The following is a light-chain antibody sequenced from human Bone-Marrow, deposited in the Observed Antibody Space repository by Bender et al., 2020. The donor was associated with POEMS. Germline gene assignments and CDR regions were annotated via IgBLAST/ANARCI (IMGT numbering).Light chain of an antibody. CDR1: SSDIGDNTF. V-gene: IGLV2-14*01. J-gene: IGLJ1*01. Sequence: QSALTQPASVSGSPGQSITISCSGASSDIGDNTFVSWYQQLPGKAPTLMIFEGSKRPSGVSNRFSGSKSGNTASLTISGLQPEDEADYYCSSYTSSGAYVFGTGAKVTVL. CDR3: SSYTSSGAYV. CDR2: EGS.